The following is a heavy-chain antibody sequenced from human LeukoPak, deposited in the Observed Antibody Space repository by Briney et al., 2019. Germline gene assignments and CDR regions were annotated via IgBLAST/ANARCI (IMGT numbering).Heavy chain of an antibody. V-gene: IGHV3-23*01. CDR2: ISGSGRGT. CDR3: AKERDDSSTVFDS. Sequence: QPGGSLRLSCAASGFTFSDYAMSWARRAPGKGLQWVSSISGSGRGTYSADSVKGRFTVSRDNSRNTLYLQINSLRVEDTAVYYCAKERDDSSTVFDSWGQGTLVTVSS. J-gene: IGHJ4*02. D-gene: IGHD4-17*01. CDR1: GFTFSDYA.